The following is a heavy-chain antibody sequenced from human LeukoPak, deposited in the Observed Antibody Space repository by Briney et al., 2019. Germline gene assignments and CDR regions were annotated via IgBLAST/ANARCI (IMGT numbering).Heavy chain of an antibody. D-gene: IGHD3-22*01. Sequence: GGSLRLSCAASGFTFSSYWMSWVRQAPGKGLDWVANIKQDGSEKYYVDSVKGRFTISRDNAKNSLYLQMNSLRAEDTAVYYCAREVPYYYDSSGNWGQGTLVTVSS. J-gene: IGHJ4*02. CDR1: GFTFSSYW. CDR2: IKQDGSEK. V-gene: IGHV3-7*01. CDR3: AREVPYYYDSSGN.